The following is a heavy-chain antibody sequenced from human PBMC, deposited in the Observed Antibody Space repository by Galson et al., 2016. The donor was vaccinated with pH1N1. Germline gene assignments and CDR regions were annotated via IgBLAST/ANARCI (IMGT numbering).Heavy chain of an antibody. CDR2: T. V-gene: IGHV3-73*01. CDR3: TRPGGYCSSTSCLRDY. J-gene: IGHJ4*02. Sequence: TVYAASVKGRFTISRDDSTNTAYLQMNSLKTEDTAVYYCTRPGGYCSSTSCLRDYWGQGTLVTVSS. D-gene: IGHD2-2*01.